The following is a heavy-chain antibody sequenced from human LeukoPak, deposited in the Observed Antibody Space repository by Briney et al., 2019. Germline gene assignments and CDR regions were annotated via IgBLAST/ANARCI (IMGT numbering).Heavy chain of an antibody. V-gene: IGHV5-51*01. CDR1: GYSFTSYW. Sequence: GESLKISCKGSGYSFTSYWIGWVRQMPGKGLEWMGIIYPGDSDTRYSPSFQGQVTISADKSISTAYLQWSSLKASDTAMYYCARLVVVAATPQYYFDYWGQGTLVTVSS. D-gene: IGHD2-15*01. J-gene: IGHJ4*02. CDR3: ARLVVVAATPQYYFDY. CDR2: IYPGDSDT.